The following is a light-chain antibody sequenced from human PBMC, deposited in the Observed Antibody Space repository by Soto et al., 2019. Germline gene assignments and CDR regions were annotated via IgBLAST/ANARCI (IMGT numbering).Light chain of an antibody. CDR2: GAS. CDR3: QAYTEWPPIT. J-gene: IGKJ5*01. Sequence: EILMTQYPSTLSLSPGERSHPFCMASQSVSSNLAWYQQKPGQAPMLLIYGASTRATGIPARFSGSGSGTEFTLTISSMQCEDFEVYYCQAYTEWPPITFGQGTRLEIK. V-gene: IGKV3D-15*01. CDR1: QSVSSN.